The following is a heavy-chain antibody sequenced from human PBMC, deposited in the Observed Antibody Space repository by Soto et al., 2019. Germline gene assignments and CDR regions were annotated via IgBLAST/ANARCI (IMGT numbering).Heavy chain of an antibody. V-gene: IGHV4-59*01. D-gene: IGHD3-10*01. J-gene: IGHJ4*02. Sequence: SETPSLTCTVSGASMSEYFWSWIRQSPGKGLEWIGYIYYLGSTDYNPSLKSRVTISVDTSKRQFSLRLTSVTAADTAVYYCARGGYDGSGSPYPAFWGPGTQVTVSS. CDR3: ARGGYDGSGSPYPAF. CDR1: GASMSEYF. CDR2: IYYLGST.